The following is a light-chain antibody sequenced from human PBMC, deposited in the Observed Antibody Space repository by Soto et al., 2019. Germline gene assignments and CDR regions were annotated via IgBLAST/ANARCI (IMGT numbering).Light chain of an antibody. CDR2: DAS. CDR1: QSIGTW. CDR3: QEYNSDPVS. V-gene: IGKV1-5*01. Sequence: DIQVTQSPATLSAFVGDRVTISCRARQSIGTWLAWYQQKPGKAPKLLIYDASTLESGVPSRFSGSGSGTEFSLTISSLQPEDVATYYCQEYNSDPVSFGQGTRLDI. J-gene: IGKJ5*01.